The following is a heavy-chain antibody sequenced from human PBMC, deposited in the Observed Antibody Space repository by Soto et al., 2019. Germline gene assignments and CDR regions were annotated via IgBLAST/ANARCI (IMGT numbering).Heavy chain of an antibody. CDR1: GFSISYYN. V-gene: IGHV3-48*02. CDR3: ARVTHYDSSGYFY. D-gene: IGHD3-22*01. Sequence: EVQLVESGGGLVQPGGSLRLSCEVSGFSISYYNMNWVRQAPGKGLEWVSHISSSSDTIYYADSVEGRFTISRDNAKNSLYLQMNSLRDEDTAVYYCARVTHYDSSGYFYWGQGTLVTVSS. CDR2: ISSSSDTI. J-gene: IGHJ4*02.